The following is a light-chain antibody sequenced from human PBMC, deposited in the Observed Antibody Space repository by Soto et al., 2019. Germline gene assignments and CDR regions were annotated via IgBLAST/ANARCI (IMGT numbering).Light chain of an antibody. V-gene: IGKV1-5*03. CDR3: LQYNASPHT. J-gene: IGKJ2*01. Sequence: IQMTQSPSTLSASVGDRVTITCRVSQTINSWLAWYQQKPGKAPNVLIYKASSLESGVPSRFSGSGSGTDFTLTISSLRPDDFATYYCLQYNASPHTFGQGTKLEIK. CDR2: KAS. CDR1: QTINSW.